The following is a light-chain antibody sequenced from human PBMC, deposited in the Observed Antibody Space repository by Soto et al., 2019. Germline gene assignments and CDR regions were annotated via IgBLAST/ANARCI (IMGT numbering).Light chain of an antibody. Sequence: QSVLTQPASVSGSPGQSITISCTGTSSDVGGYDYVSWYQIHPGKAPKLMVFEVSNRPSGVSYRFSGSKSGNTASLTISGLQAQDEADYFCSSYSISTAYLFGTGTKVTVL. V-gene: IGLV2-14*01. CDR3: SSYSISTAYL. CDR2: EVS. J-gene: IGLJ1*01. CDR1: SSDVGGYDY.